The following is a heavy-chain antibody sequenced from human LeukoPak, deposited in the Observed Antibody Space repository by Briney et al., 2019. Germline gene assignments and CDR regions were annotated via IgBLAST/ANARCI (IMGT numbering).Heavy chain of an antibody. D-gene: IGHD6-19*01. CDR1: SASISSYY. V-gene: IGHV4-59*01. CDR3: VKHGSGWSFDY. CDR2: IQNTGGT. Sequence: PAKTLSLTCTVSSASISSYYWGWIRQSPGKGLEWIGYIQNTGGTNYNPSLKSRVSISKDTSKNQFSLQVRSVTAADTAVYYCVKHGSGWSFDYWGRGTLVVVSS. J-gene: IGHJ4*02.